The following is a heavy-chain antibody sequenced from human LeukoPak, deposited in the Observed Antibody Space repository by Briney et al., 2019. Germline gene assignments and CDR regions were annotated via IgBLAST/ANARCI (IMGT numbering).Heavy chain of an antibody. J-gene: IGHJ4*02. CDR3: ARDRDDNLFDY. Sequence: PSETLSLTCTVSGGSISSSSYYWSWIRQPAGKGLVWIGRIYTSGSTNYNPSLKSRVTISVNTSKNQFSLKLSSVTAADTAVYYCARDRDDNLFDYWGQGTLVTVSS. D-gene: IGHD1-14*01. V-gene: IGHV4-61*02. CDR1: GGSISSSSYY. CDR2: IYTSGST.